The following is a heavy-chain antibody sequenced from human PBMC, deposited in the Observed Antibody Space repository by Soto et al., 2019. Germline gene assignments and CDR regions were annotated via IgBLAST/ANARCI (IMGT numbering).Heavy chain of an antibody. CDR3: ARGLLWSRGIDY. J-gene: IGHJ4*02. CDR2: IGTAGDT. D-gene: IGHD3-10*01. V-gene: IGHV3-13*04. CDR1: GFTFSSYD. Sequence: EVQLVESGGGLVQPGGSLRLSCAASGFTFSSYDMHWVRQATGKGLEWVSAIGTAGDTYYPGSVKGRFTISRENAKNSLYLQMNSLRAGDTAVYYCARGLLWSRGIDYWGQGTLVTVSS.